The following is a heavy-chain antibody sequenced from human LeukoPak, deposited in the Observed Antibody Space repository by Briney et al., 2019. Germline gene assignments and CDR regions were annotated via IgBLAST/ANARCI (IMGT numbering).Heavy chain of an antibody. D-gene: IGHD3-22*01. Sequence: SETLSLTCTVSGVSISNYYWTWIRQPPGKGLEWIGYIYYSGSTNYNPSLKSRVTISVDTSKNQFSLKLSSVTAADTAVYYCARSSVPYYYYNYYMDVWGKGTTVTVSS. V-gene: IGHV4-59*01. CDR3: ARSSVPYYYYNYYMDV. CDR2: IYYSGST. CDR1: GVSISNYY. J-gene: IGHJ6*03.